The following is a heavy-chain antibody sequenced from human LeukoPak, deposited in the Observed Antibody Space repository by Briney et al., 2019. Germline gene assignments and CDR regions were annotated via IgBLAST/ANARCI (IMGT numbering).Heavy chain of an antibody. D-gene: IGHD6-19*01. J-gene: IGHJ6*02. CDR1: GFTFSSYG. V-gene: IGHV3-33*01. Sequence: GRSLRLSCAASGFTFSSYGMHWVRQAPGKGLEWVAVIWYDGSNKYYADSVKGRFTISRDNSKNTLYLQMNSLRAEDTAVYYCARASGNGYSSGWYPYYYYGMDVWGQGTTVTVSS. CDR3: ARASGNGYSSGWYPYYYYGMDV. CDR2: IWYDGSNK.